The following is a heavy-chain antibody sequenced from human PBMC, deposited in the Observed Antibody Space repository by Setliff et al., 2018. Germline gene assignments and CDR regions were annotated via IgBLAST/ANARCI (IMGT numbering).Heavy chain of an antibody. CDR1: GFTFSTYW. CDR2: INQDGSDK. CDR3: ARGGYSYGY. D-gene: IGHD5-18*01. V-gene: IGHV3-7*04. J-gene: IGHJ4*02. Sequence: LRLSCAASGFTFSTYWMSWVRQAPGKGLEWVANINQDGSDKYYVDSVKGRFTISRDNAKNSLYLQMNNLRAEDTAVYYCARGGYSYGYWGQGTLVTVSS.